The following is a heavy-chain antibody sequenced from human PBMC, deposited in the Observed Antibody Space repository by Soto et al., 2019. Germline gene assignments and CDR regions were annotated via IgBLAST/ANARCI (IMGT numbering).Heavy chain of an antibody. D-gene: IGHD4-17*01. V-gene: IGHV4-39*02. Sequence: QLQLRESGPGLVKPSETLSLTCTVSGASISSSSFYWAWIHQPPGKGLEWIGCVYYSGSTFYNPSPKSRVNITMDTSKNQFSLKLTSVTAADTGVFYCARELDYAAYPKGGGDYYYGMDVWGRGTTVTVSS. J-gene: IGHJ6*02. CDR3: ARELDYAAYPKGGGDYYYGMDV. CDR1: GASISSSSFY. CDR2: VYYSGST.